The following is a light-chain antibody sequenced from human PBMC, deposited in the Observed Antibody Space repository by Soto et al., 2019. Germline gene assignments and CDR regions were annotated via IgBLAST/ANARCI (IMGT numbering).Light chain of an antibody. Sequence: DIQMTQSPSSLSASVGDRVTITCRASQSISRYLNWYQQKPGKAPKLXXYAASSLQSGVPSRFSGSGSGTDFTLTISSLQPEDFATYYYQQSYSTPPWTFGQGTKVDIK. J-gene: IGKJ1*01. V-gene: IGKV1-39*01. CDR2: AAS. CDR3: QQSYSTPPWT. CDR1: QSISRY.